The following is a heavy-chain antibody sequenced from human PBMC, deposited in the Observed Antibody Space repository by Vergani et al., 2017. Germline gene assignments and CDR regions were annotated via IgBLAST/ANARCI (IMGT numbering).Heavy chain of an antibody. CDR1: GGPISSSSHY. CDR2: IHTGGST. Sequence: QLQLQESGPGLVKPSETLSLTCTVSGGPISSSSHYWSWIRQPAGKGPEWIGHIHTGGSTELNPSVKSRVSISVDTSKSQFSLKLNSVTVADTAVYYCARSRPYCTSGSCPAIWGQGTLVTVSS. J-gene: IGHJ4*02. D-gene: IGHD2-15*01. CDR3: ARSRPYCTSGSCPAI. V-gene: IGHV4-61*02.